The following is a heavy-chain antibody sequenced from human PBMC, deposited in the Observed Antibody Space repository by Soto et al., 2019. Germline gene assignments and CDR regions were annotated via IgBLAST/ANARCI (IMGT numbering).Heavy chain of an antibody. Sequence: GGSLRLSCAASGFTFTRYSMNWVRQAPGKGLEWVSSISSTTNYIYYGDSMKGRFTISRDNAKNSLYLEMNSLRAEDTAVYSCARESEDLTSNFDYWGQGTLVTVSS. CDR2: ISSTTNYI. V-gene: IGHV3-21*06. CDR3: ARESEDLTSNFDY. J-gene: IGHJ4*02. CDR1: GFTFTRYS.